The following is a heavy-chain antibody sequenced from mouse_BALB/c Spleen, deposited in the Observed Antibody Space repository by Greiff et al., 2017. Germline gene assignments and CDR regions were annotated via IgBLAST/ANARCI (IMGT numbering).Heavy chain of an antibody. J-gene: IGHJ4*01. CDR2: IWGDGST. D-gene: IGHD2-14*01. V-gene: IGHV2-3*01. Sequence: VHLVESGPGLAAPSQSLSITCTVSGFSLTSYGVSWVRQPPGKGLEWLGVIWGDGSTNYHSALISRLSISKDNSKSQVFLKLNSLQTDDTATYYCAKPGVRRDYYAMDYWGQGTSVTVSS. CDR3: AKPGVRRDYYAMDY. CDR1: GFSLTSYG.